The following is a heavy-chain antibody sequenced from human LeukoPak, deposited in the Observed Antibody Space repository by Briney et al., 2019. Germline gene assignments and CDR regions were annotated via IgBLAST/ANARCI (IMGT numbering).Heavy chain of an antibody. CDR1: GFTFSSYA. CDR2: INSNGGST. D-gene: IGHD6-6*01. Sequence: PGGSLRLSCSVSGFTFSSYAMHWVRQAPGKGLQFLSSINSNGGSTYYADSVKGRFTISRDNSKSKLYLQMNRLRSEGTAVYYCVKSVYSSSSDVDYWGQGTLVTVSS. J-gene: IGHJ4*02. CDR3: VKSVYSSSSDVDY. V-gene: IGHV3-64D*09.